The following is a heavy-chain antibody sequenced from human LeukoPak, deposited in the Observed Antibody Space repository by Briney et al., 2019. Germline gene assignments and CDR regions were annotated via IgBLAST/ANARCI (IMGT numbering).Heavy chain of an antibody. CDR2: ITVSGCT. V-gene: IGHV4-34*01. J-gene: IGHJ4*02. D-gene: IGHD3-10*01. CDR3: ARVNGSGAIDY. CDR1: APSLSGYY. Sequence: SASLSLACAVYAPSLSGYYWTWISQPPGRGLEWIGVITVSGCTSYNPSLKRRVTISVDTSKNQFSLKLSSVTAADTAVYYCARVNGSGAIDYWGQGTLVTVSS.